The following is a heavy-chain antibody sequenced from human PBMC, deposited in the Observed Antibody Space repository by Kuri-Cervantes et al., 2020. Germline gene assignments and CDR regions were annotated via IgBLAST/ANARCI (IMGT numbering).Heavy chain of an antibody. Sequence: ASVKVSCKASGYAFTDYYMHWVRQAPGQGLEWMGWTNPNSGGTNYAQKFQGRVTMTRDTSTSTAYMELSSLRSEDTAVYYCARDGRIVGATTSINYYMDVWGKGTTVTVSS. V-gene: IGHV1-2*02. J-gene: IGHJ6*03. D-gene: IGHD5-12*01. CDR2: TNPNSGGT. CDR1: GYAFTDYY. CDR3: ARDGRIVGATTSINYYMDV.